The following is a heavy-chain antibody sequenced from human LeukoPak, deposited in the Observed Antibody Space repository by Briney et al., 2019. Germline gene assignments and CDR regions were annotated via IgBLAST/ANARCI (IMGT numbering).Heavy chain of an antibody. CDR1: GYNFTTYW. Sequence: GESLKISCKGSGYNFTTYWIGRVRQMPGKGLEWMGIIYPGDSDTRYSPSFQGQVTISADKSITTAYLQWSTLKASDTAMYYCARGHYFDYWGQGTLVTVSS. V-gene: IGHV5-51*01. CDR2: IYPGDSDT. J-gene: IGHJ4*02. CDR3: ARGHYFDY.